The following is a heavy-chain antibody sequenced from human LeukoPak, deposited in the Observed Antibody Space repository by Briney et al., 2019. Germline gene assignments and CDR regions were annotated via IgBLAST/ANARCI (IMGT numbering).Heavy chain of an antibody. CDR1: GGSFSGYY. CDR3: ARTIIVIKRYFDF. Sequence: PSETLSLTCAVYGGSFSGYYWSWIRQPPGKGLEWIGSIDYSGSTYYNPSLKSRVTISVDTSKNQFSLNLSSVTAADTAVYYCARTIIVIKRYFDFWGQGTLVTVSS. D-gene: IGHD3-22*01. V-gene: IGHV4-34*01. J-gene: IGHJ4*02. CDR2: IDYSGST.